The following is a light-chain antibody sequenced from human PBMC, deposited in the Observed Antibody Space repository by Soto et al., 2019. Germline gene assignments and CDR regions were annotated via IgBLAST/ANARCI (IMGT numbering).Light chain of an antibody. J-gene: IGLJ1*01. V-gene: IGLV2-14*01. CDR1: SSDVGGYNY. CDR3: TSYTSSNTYV. Sequence: QSALTQPASVSGSPGQSITISCTGTSSDVGGYNYVSWYQQHPGKAPKLMIYEVYDRPSGVSHRFSGSKSGNTASLTISGLQAEDEADYYCTSYTSSNTYVFGTGTKVTVL. CDR2: EVY.